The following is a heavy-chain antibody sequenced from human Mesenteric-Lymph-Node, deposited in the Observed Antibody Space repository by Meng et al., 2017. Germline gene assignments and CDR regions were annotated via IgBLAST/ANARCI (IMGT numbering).Heavy chain of an antibody. J-gene: IGHJ1*01. Sequence: SETLSLTCTVSGGSINSGRYYWTWIRRPAGRGLEWLGRIDTSGTTHYNSSLKSRITVSGDTSNNQVSLRLTSVTAADTAVYYCARGRSSGYYRGVYFQHWGQGTLVTVSS. CDR1: GGSINSGRYY. CDR2: IDTSGTT. CDR3: ARGRSSGYYRGVYFQH. D-gene: IGHD3-22*01. V-gene: IGHV4-61*02.